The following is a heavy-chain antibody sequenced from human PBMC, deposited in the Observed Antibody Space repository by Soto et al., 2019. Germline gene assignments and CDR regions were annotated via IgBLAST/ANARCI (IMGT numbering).Heavy chain of an antibody. Sequence: GGSLRLSCAASGFSLRDYGMHWVRQAPGKGLEYVAAVSDDGSEQYYADSVRGRFTISRDNSKNTVYLQLDSLTTGDTAVYYCARDPTGGYFHYDYWGQGALVTVSS. J-gene: IGHJ4*02. D-gene: IGHD1-26*01. CDR3: ARDPTGGYFHYDY. CDR1: GFSLRDYG. CDR2: VSDDGSEQ. V-gene: IGHV3-30*17.